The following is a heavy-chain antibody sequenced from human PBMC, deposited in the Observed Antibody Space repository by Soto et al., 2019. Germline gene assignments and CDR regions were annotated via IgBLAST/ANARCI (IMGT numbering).Heavy chain of an antibody. V-gene: IGHV1-69*13. D-gene: IGHD3-22*01. CDR2: IIPIFGTA. CDR3: ARDLGGPFDSSGYYYRAYFQH. CDR1: GGTFSSYA. Sequence: ASVKVSCKASGGTFSSYAISWVRQAPGQGLEWMGGIIPIFGTANYAQKFQGRVTITADESTSTAYMELSSLRSEDTAVYYCARDLGGPFDSSGYYYRAYFQHWGQGTLVTVSS. J-gene: IGHJ1*01.